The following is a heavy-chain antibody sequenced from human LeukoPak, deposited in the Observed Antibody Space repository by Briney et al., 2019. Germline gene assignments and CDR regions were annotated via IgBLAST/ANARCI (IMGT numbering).Heavy chain of an antibody. V-gene: IGHV3-30*03. CDR2: ISYDGSNK. CDR1: GFTFSSYG. D-gene: IGHD6-19*01. CDR3: ARDDYSSGFDY. J-gene: IGHJ4*02. Sequence: GGSLRLSCAASGFTFSSYGMHWVRQAPGKGLEWVAVISYDGSNKYYADSVKGRFTISRDNSKNTLYLQMNSLRAEDTAVYYCARDDYSSGFDYWGQGTLVTVSS.